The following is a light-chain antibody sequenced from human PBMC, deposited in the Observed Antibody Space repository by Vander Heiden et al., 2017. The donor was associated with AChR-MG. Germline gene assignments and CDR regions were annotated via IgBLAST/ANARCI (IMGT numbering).Light chain of an antibody. Sequence: AIRITQSPSSLSASTGDRVTITCRASQGISSYLAWYQQKPGKAPKLLIYAASTLQSGVPSRFSGSGSGTDFTLTISCLQSEDFATYYCQQYDSYPRGFGPGTKVDIK. CDR2: AAS. V-gene: IGKV1-8*01. J-gene: IGKJ3*01. CDR1: QGISSY. CDR3: QQYDSYPRG.